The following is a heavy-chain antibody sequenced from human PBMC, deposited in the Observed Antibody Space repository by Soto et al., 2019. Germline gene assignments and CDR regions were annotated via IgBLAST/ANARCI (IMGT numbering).Heavy chain of an antibody. CDR1: GYTFTSYG. D-gene: IGHD2-2*01. CDR2: ISAYNGNT. CDR3: ARDREYCSSTSCYAYYYYYYMDV. V-gene: IGHV1-18*01. Sequence: QVQLVQSGAEVKKPGASVKVSCKASGYTFTSYGISWVRQAPGQGLEWMGWISAYNGNTNYAQKLQGRVTMTTDTSTSTAYMEVRSLRSDDTAVYYCARDREYCSSTSCYAYYYYYYMDVWGKGTTVTVSS. J-gene: IGHJ6*03.